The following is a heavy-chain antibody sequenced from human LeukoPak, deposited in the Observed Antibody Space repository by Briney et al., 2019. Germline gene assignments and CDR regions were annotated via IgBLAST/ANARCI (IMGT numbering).Heavy chain of an antibody. J-gene: IGHJ5*02. CDR1: GYSISSGYY. Sequence: PSETLSLTCAVSGYSISSGYYWGWIRQPPGKGLEWIGSIYHSGSTYYNPSLNSRFTTSADTSKNQFSLKLSSVTAADTAVYYCARRPLELYNWFDPWGQGTLVTVSS. CDR2: IYHSGST. CDR3: ARRPLELYNWFDP. V-gene: IGHV4-38-2*01. D-gene: IGHD1-7*01.